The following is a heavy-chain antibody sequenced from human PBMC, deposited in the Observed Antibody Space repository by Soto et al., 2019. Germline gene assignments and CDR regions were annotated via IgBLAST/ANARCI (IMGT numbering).Heavy chain of an antibody. CDR3: AIIESDPFDI. Sequence: QVQLVESGGGVVQPGRSLRLSCAASGFTFSSYGMHWVRQAPGKGLEWVAVISYDGSNKYYADSVKGLFTISRDNSKNTLYLKMISLRAEDTSVYYCAIIESDPFDIWGQGSMVTVSS. CDR1: GFTFSSYG. CDR2: ISYDGSNK. V-gene: IGHV3-30*03. J-gene: IGHJ3*02.